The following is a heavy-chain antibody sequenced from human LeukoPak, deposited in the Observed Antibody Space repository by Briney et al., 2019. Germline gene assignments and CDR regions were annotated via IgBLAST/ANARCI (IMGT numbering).Heavy chain of an antibody. CDR3: AKDRYYDSSGYYYDPVFDY. CDR1: GFTFSSYA. Sequence: GGSLRLSCAASGFTFSSYAMSWVRQAPGKGLEWVSAISGSGGSTYYADSVKGRFTISRDNSKNTLYLQMNSLRAEDTAVYYCAKDRYYDSSGYYYDPVFDYWGQGTLVTVSS. CDR2: ISGSGGST. J-gene: IGHJ4*02. D-gene: IGHD3-22*01. V-gene: IGHV3-23*01.